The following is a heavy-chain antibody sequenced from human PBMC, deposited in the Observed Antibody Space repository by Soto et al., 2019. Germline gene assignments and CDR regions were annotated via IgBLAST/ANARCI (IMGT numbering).Heavy chain of an antibody. Sequence: PSETLSLTCTVSGGSVSSGSNYWSWIRQPPGKGLEWIGYIYYSGSTNYNPSLKSRVTISVDTSKNQFSLKLSSVTAADTAVYYCARLNPRRYFDYWRQGTLVTVSS. CDR2: IYYSGST. J-gene: IGHJ4*02. CDR3: ARLNPRRYFDY. V-gene: IGHV4-61*01. CDR1: GGSVSSGSNY.